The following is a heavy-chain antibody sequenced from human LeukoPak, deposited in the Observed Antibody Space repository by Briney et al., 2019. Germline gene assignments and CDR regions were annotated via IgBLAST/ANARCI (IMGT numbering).Heavy chain of an antibody. V-gene: IGHV3-23*01. CDR3: AMGSTDYFYYMDV. Sequence: PGGSLRLSCVASGFTFSTFAMTWVRQAPGKGLEWVSAISRTGGAFYYADSVMGPLTLSRDDPKHTMYLQMARLRGEDTAIYYCAMGSTDYFYYMDVWGKGTTVSVSS. J-gene: IGHJ6*03. CDR1: GFTFSTFA. CDR2: ISRTGGAF. D-gene: IGHD2-21*02.